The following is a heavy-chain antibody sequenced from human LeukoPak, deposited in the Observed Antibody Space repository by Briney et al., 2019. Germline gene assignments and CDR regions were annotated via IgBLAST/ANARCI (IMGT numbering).Heavy chain of an antibody. Sequence: GGSLRLSCAASGFTFSIYSMNWVRQAPGKGLEWVSSISSSSSYIYYADSVKGRFTISRDNAKNSLYLQMNSLRAEDTAVYYCARVDIVVVVAAYSGAFDIWGQGTMVTVSS. CDR2: ISSSSSYI. V-gene: IGHV3-21*01. CDR3: ARVDIVVVVAAYSGAFDI. D-gene: IGHD2-15*01. J-gene: IGHJ3*02. CDR1: GFTFSIYS.